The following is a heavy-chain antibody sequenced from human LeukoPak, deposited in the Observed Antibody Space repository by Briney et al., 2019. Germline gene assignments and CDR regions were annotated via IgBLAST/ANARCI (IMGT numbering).Heavy chain of an antibody. V-gene: IGHV4-59*01. CDR1: GGSISSYY. CDR3: ARVILGSPRYYYYMDV. CDR2: IYYSGST. D-gene: IGHD3-16*01. J-gene: IGHJ6*03. Sequence: PSETLSLTCTVSGGSISSYYWSWIRQPPGKGLEWIGYIYYSGSTNYNPSLKSRVTISVDTSKNQFSLKLSSVTAADTAVYYCARVILGSPRYYYYMDVWGKGTTVTVSS.